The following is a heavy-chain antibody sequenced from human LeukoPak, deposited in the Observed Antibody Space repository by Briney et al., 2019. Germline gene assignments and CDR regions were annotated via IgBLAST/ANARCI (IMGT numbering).Heavy chain of an antibody. Sequence: PGGSLRLSCAASGFTFSSYEMNSVRQAPGKGLEWVSYISSSGSTIYYADSVKGRFTISRDNAKNSLYLQMNSLRAEDTAVYYCARVGLKPHPLFDYWGQGTLVTVSS. V-gene: IGHV3-48*03. CDR3: ARVGLKPHPLFDY. D-gene: IGHD3-16*01. J-gene: IGHJ4*02. CDR2: ISSSGSTI. CDR1: GFTFSSYE.